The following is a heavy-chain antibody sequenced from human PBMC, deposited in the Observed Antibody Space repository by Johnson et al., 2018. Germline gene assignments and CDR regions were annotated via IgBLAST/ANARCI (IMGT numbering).Heavy chain of an antibody. CDR3: ARGNDPDDDFWSGPLSYYGMDV. D-gene: IGHD3-3*01. CDR1: GGTFSSYA. J-gene: IGHJ6*02. V-gene: IGHV1-69*12. Sequence: QVQLVQSGAAVKKPGSSVKVSCKASGGTFSSYAISWVRQAPGQGLEWMGGIIPIFGTADYAQKFQGSVTITAAASTSTSYMELSSLRPEETGVYYCARGNDPDDDFWSGPLSYYGMDVWGQWTTVTVSS. CDR2: IIPIFGTA.